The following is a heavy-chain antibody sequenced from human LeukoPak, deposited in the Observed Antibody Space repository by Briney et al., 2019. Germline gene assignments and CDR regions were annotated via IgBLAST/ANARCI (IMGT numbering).Heavy chain of an antibody. CDR2: IFYSGST. V-gene: IGHV4-39*07. CDR1: GGSISTSNYY. J-gene: IGHJ4*02. D-gene: IGHD4-17*01. Sequence: PSETLSLTCTVSGGSISTSNYYWGWIRQPPGKGLEWIGNIFYSGSTYYSPSLKSRVTISLDTSRNQFSLKLSSVTAADTAVYYCARESYGDYVDYWGQGTLVTVSS. CDR3: ARESYGDYVDY.